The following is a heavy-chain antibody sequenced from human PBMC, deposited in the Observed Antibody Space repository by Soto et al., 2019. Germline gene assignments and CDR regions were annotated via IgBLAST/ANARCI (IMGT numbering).Heavy chain of an antibody. V-gene: IGHV4-30-2*01. J-gene: IGHJ6*02. Sequence: PSETLSLTCAVSGGSISSGGYSWSWIRQPPGKGLEWIGYIYHSGSTYYNPSLKSRVTISVDTSKNQFSLKLSSVTAADTAVYYCARVRVTIFGVVDWVYGMDVWGQGTTVTVSS. D-gene: IGHD3-3*01. CDR3: ARVRVTIFGVVDWVYGMDV. CDR1: GGSISSGGYS. CDR2: IYHSGST.